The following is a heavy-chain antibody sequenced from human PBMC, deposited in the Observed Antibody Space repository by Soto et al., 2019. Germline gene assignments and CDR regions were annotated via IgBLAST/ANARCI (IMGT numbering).Heavy chain of an antibody. D-gene: IGHD6-13*01. V-gene: IGHV4-34*01. Sequence: QVQLQKWGAGLLKPSETLSLTFAVYGGSFGDYYWTWIRQPPGKGLVWIGDIDDSGSTNYNPSLKSRVTISVDTSKNQFSLKLSSVTAADTAVYYCARPTRTWYSQYYYYMDVWGKGTTVTVSS. CDR1: GGSFGDYY. J-gene: IGHJ6*03. CDR2: IDDSGST. CDR3: ARPTRTWYSQYYYYMDV.